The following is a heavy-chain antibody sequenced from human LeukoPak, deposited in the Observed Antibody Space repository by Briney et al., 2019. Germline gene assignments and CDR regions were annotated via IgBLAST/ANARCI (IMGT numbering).Heavy chain of an antibody. CDR2: IYYSGST. CDR1: GGSISSSSYY. D-gene: IGHD2-2*01. V-gene: IGHV4-39*07. Sequence: SETLSLTCTVSGGSISSSSYYWGWIRQPPGKGLEWIGSIYYSGSTYYNPSLKSRVTILVDTSKNQFSLKLSSVTAADTAVYYCARVSAVVDNYYYYYYMDVWGKGTTVTVSS. CDR3: ARVSAVVDNYYYYYYMDV. J-gene: IGHJ6*03.